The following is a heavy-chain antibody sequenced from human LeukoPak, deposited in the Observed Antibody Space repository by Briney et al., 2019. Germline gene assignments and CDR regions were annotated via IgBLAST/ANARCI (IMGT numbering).Heavy chain of an antibody. CDR2: IYSSGST. D-gene: IGHD6-6*01. CDR3: ARDHEYSSSSNWFDP. J-gene: IGHJ5*02. V-gene: IGHV4-59*01. Sequence: SETLSLTCTVSGGSISGYYWSWIRQPPGKGLEWIGYIYSSGSTNYNPSLKSRVTISIDTSKNQFSLKLTSVTAADTAVYYCARDHEYSSSSNWFDPWGQGTLVTVSS. CDR1: GGSISGYY.